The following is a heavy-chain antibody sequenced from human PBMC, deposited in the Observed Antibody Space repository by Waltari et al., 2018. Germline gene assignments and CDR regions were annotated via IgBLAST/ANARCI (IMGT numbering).Heavy chain of an antibody. CDR3: ARDARLAIAAAGPAGY. V-gene: IGHV4-39*07. CDR1: GGSISSSSYY. D-gene: IGHD6-13*01. Sequence: QLQLQESGPGLVKPSETLSLTCTVSGGSISSSSYYWGWIRQPPGKGLEWIGSIYYSGSTYYNPSLKSRVTISVDTSKNQFSLKLSSVTAADTAVYYCARDARLAIAAAGPAGYWGQGTLVTVSS. J-gene: IGHJ4*02. CDR2: IYYSGST.